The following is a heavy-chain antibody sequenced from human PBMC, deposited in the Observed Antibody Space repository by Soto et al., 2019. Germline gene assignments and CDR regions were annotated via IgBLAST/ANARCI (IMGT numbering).Heavy chain of an antibody. V-gene: IGHV2-26*01. Sequence: SGPTLVNPTETLTLTCTVSGFSLSNARMGVSWIRQPPGKALEWLAHIFSNDEKSYSTSLKSRLTISKDTSKSQVVLTMTNMDPVDTATYYCARIPRPFLYGSGSYYGIYYYYYGMDVWGQGTTVNVS. J-gene: IGHJ6*02. D-gene: IGHD3-10*01. CDR1: GFSLSNARMG. CDR3: ARIPRPFLYGSGSYYGIYYYYYGMDV. CDR2: IFSNDEK.